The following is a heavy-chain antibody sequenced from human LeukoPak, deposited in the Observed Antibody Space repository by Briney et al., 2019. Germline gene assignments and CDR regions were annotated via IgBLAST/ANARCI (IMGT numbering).Heavy chain of an antibody. CDR1: GYTFTSYD. D-gene: IGHD6-13*01. CDR2: MNPNSGNT. J-gene: IGHJ3*02. CDR3: ARYSSSCGAFDI. Sequence: ASVKVSCKASGYTFTSYDINWVRQATGQGLEWMGWMNPNSGNTGYAQKFQGRVTMTRNTSISTSYMELSSLRSEDTAVYYCARYSSSCGAFDIWGQGTMVTVSS. V-gene: IGHV1-8*01.